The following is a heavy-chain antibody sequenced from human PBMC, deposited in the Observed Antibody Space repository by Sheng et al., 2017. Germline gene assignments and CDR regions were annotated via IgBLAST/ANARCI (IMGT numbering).Heavy chain of an antibody. V-gene: IGHV3-30*02. CDR3: AKDESGWSGYSGSAFDI. D-gene: IGHD3-3*01. CDR2: IHYDGSNK. Sequence: QVQLVESGGGVVQPGGSLRLSCAASGFSFSSYGMYWVRQAPGKGLEWVAFIHYDGSNKYYADSVKGRITISRDNSKNTLYLQMNSLRAEDTAVYYCAKDESGWSGYSGSAFDIWGQGTMVTVSS. J-gene: IGHJ3*02. CDR1: GFSFSSYG.